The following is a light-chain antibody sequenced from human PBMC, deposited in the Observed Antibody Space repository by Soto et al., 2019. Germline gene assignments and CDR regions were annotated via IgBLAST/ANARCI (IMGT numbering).Light chain of an antibody. CDR3: QQYGNSPWT. Sequence: VLTQSPATLSLSPWERATLSCRASQSIHTSLAWYQQKSGKPPRLVIYDSTLRANGVPDRFGGSRSGTDFTLTISRLEPEDFAVYYCQQYGNSPWTFGQGTKVDIK. J-gene: IGKJ1*01. CDR1: QSIHTS. V-gene: IGKV3-20*01. CDR2: DST.